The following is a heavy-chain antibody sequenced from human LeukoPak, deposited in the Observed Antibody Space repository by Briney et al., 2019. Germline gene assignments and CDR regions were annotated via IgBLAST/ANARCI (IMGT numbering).Heavy chain of an antibody. CDR3: ARGVTGLDY. V-gene: IGHV3-21*01. CDR1: GFTFSSYS. D-gene: IGHD3-10*01. Sequence: PGGSLRLSCAASGFTFSSYSMNWVRQAPGEGLEWVSSISSGSSYIYYADSVKGRFTISRENAKRLVFLQMNNLRVEDTAVYYCARGVTGLDYWGQGTLVTVSS. CDR2: ISSGSSYI. J-gene: IGHJ4*02.